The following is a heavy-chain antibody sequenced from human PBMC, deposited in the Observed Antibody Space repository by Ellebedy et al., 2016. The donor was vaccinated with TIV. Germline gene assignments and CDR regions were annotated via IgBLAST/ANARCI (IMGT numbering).Heavy chain of an antibody. CDR3: ATHFDILPGQYRGFDY. D-gene: IGHD3-9*01. J-gene: IGHJ4*02. Sequence: GESLKISCAASGFTFGSCAMSWVRQAPGRGLEWVAATSDSGIITYYADSVRGRFTVARDNSKNTLYLQMNSLRDEDTAPYYCATHFDILPGQYRGFDYWGQGTLVAVSS. V-gene: IGHV3-23*01. CDR2: TSDSGIIT. CDR1: GFTFGSCA.